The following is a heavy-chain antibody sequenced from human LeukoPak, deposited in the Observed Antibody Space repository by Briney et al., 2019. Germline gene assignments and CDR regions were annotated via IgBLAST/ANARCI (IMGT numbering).Heavy chain of an antibody. D-gene: IGHD1-1*01. CDR3: ARGPRLERHGMDV. J-gene: IGHJ6*02. CDR1: GFTGSRNY. V-gene: IGHV3-66*01. Sequence: GGSISLSCAASGFTGSRNYMSWVRQAPAKGLEWVSVISSGDTTYYADSVKGRFTISRDSSNNTLYLQMNSLRAEDTAVYFCARGPRLERHGMDVWGQGTTVTVSS. CDR2: ISSGDTT.